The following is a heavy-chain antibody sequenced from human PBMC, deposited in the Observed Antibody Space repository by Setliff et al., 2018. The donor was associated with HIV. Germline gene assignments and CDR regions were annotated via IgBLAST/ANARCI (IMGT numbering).Heavy chain of an antibody. CDR2: INHSGST. Sequence: SETLSLTCAVYGVSFSDYYWTWIRQPPGKGLEWIGEINHSGSTNYNPYLKSRVTISVDTSKNQFSLKLSSVTAADTAVYYCARGFHYDSSGHPPNWFDPWGQGTLVTVSS. CDR3: ARGFHYDSSGHPPNWFDP. D-gene: IGHD3-22*01. V-gene: IGHV4-34*01. J-gene: IGHJ5*02. CDR1: GVSFSDYY.